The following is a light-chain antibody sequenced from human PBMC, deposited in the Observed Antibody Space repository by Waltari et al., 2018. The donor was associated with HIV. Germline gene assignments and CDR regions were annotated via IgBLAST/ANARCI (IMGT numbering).Light chain of an antibody. V-gene: IGLV1-44*01. CDR2: TNN. Sequence: QSVMTQPPSASGTPGQSVTISCSGSSSTIGNNHVTWYQQLPGTAPKLLIYTNNQRPSGVPDRFSGSRSGTSASLAISGLQSEDEADYYCAAWDDSLSGVVFGGGTKLTVL. CDR3: AAWDDSLSGVV. CDR1: SSTIGNNH. J-gene: IGLJ2*01.